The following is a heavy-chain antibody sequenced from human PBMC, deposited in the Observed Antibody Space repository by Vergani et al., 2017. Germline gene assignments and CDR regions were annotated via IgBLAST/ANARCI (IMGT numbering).Heavy chain of an antibody. J-gene: IGHJ6*03. V-gene: IGHV3-11*01. CDR2: ISSSGSTI. CDR1: GFTFSDYY. Sequence: QVQLVESGGGLVKPGGSLRLSCAASGFTFSDYYMSWIRQAPGKALEWVSYISSSGSTIYYADSVKGRFTISRDNAKNSLYLQMNSLRAEDTAVYYCARDYTTFPYYYYYMDVWGKGTTVTVSS. CDR3: ARDYTTFPYYYYYMDV. D-gene: IGHD2/OR15-2a*01.